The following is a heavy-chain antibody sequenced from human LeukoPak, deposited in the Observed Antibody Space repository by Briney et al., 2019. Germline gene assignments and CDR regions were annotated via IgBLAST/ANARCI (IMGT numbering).Heavy chain of an antibody. CDR2: IWYDGTNK. CDR1: GFTFSSLG. CDR3: AKDVTTGTLALDY. Sequence: PGGSLRLSCAASGFTFSSLGMHWVRQAPGKGLEWVAVIWYDGTNKYYADSVKGRFTISRDNSKNTLYLQMNSLRAEDTAVYYCAKDVTTGTLALDYWGQGTLVTVSS. J-gene: IGHJ4*02. V-gene: IGHV3-33*06. D-gene: IGHD1-1*01.